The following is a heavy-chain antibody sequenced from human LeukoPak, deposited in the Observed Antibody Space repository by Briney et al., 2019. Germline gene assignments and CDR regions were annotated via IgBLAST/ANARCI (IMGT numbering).Heavy chain of an antibody. J-gene: IGHJ4*02. CDR2: ISGSGGST. Sequence: GGSLRLSCAASGFTFSSYAMSWVRQAPGKGLEWVSAISGSGGSTYYADSVKGRFTISRDNSKNALYLQMNSLRAEDTAVYYCAKDMRFDWTPYYFDYWGQGTLVTVSS. D-gene: IGHD3-9*01. CDR3: AKDMRFDWTPYYFDY. CDR1: GFTFSSYA. V-gene: IGHV3-23*01.